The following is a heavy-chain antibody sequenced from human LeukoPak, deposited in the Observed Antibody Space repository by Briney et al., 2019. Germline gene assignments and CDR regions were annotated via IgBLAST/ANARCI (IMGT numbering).Heavy chain of an antibody. Sequence: SETLSLTCTVSGGSISSGSYYWSWIRQPAGKGLEWIARIYTSGSTNYNPSLTSRVTISVDTSKNQFSLKLSSVTAADTAVYYCARLSPYYDFWSGYYTPARDYWGQGTLVTVSS. CDR1: GGSISSGSYY. CDR2: IYTSGST. J-gene: IGHJ4*02. CDR3: ARLSPYYDFWSGYYTPARDY. V-gene: IGHV4-61*02. D-gene: IGHD3-3*01.